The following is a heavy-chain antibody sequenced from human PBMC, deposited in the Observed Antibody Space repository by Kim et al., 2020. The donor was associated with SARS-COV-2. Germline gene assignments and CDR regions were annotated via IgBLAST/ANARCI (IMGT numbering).Heavy chain of an antibody. D-gene: IGHD1-26*01. J-gene: IGHJ6*02. V-gene: IGHV1-69*01. CDR3: ASNGRLDPGMDV. Sequence: NYAQEFPGKGPITADESTSTAYMELSSLRSEDTAVYYCASNGRLDPGMDVWGQGTTVTVSS.